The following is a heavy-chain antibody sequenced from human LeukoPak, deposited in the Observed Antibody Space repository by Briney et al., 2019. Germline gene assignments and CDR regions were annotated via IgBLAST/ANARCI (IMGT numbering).Heavy chain of an antibody. CDR1: GYTFTSYY. Sequence: ASVKVSCKASGYTFTSYYMHWVRQAPGQGLEWMGIINPSGGSTSYAQKFQGRVTMTRDMSTSTVYTELSSLRSEDTAVYYCARVFGWYSPGVYFDYWGQGTLVTVSS. CDR3: ARVFGWYSPGVYFDY. D-gene: IGHD6-19*01. CDR2: INPSGGST. J-gene: IGHJ4*02. V-gene: IGHV1-46*01.